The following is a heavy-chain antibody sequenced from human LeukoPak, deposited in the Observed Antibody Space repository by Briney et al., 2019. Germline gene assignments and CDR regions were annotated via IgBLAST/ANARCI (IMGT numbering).Heavy chain of an antibody. V-gene: IGHV3-21*04. D-gene: IGHD2-15*01. Sequence: GGSLRLSCAASGFTFSSYSMNWVRQAPGKGLEWVSSISSSSSYIYYADSVKGRFTISRDNAKNSLYLQMNSLRAEDTAVYYCARDRSCTGGSCYMDVWGRGTTVTVSS. J-gene: IGHJ6*03. CDR2: ISSSSSYI. CDR3: ARDRSCTGGSCYMDV. CDR1: GFTFSSYS.